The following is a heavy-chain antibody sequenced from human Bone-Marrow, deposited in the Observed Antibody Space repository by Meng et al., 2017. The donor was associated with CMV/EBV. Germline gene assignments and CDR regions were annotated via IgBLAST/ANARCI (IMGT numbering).Heavy chain of an antibody. CDR1: GFTFSSYE. Sequence: GGSLRLSCAASGFTFSSYEMNWVRQAPGKGLEWVSYISSSGSTIYYADSVKGRFTISRDNAKNSLYLQMNSLRAEDTAVYYCASAYCGGDCWGPDAFDIWGQGTMVTVSS. CDR3: ASAYCGGDCWGPDAFDI. V-gene: IGHV3-48*03. D-gene: IGHD2-21*01. J-gene: IGHJ3*02. CDR2: ISSSGSTI.